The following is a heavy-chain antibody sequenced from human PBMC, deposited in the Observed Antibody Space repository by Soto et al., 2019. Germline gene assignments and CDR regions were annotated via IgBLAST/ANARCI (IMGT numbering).Heavy chain of an antibody. Sequence: QVQLVQSGAEVKKPGSSVKVSCKASGGTFSSYAISWVRQAPGQGLEWMGGIIPIFGTANYAQKFQGRVTMTADESSSPAYMELSRLRSEDTEVYSCARRSSSWTLGWDNWFDPWGQGTLVTVSS. J-gene: IGHJ5*02. CDR1: GGTFSSYA. V-gene: IGHV1-69*01. CDR3: ARRSSSWTLGWDNWFDP. CDR2: IIPIFGTA. D-gene: IGHD6-13*01.